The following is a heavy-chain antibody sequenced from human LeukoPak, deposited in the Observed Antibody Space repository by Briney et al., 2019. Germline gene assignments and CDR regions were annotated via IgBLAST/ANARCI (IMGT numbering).Heavy chain of an antibody. Sequence: ASVKVSCKASGYTFTGYYIYWVRQAPGQGLEWMGWINPKSGGTNYAQKFQGRVTMTRDTSISTAYMELSRLRSDDTAVYYCARDRAEYCGSGSFFNLEYFYYYMDVWGKGTTVTVSS. CDR2: INPKSGGT. CDR3: ARDRAEYCGSGSFFNLEYFYYYMDV. CDR1: GYTFTGYY. D-gene: IGHD3-10*01. V-gene: IGHV1-2*02. J-gene: IGHJ6*03.